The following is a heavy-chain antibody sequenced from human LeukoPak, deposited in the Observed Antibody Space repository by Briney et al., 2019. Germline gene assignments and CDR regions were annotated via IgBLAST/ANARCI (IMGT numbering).Heavy chain of an antibody. V-gene: IGHV3-30*03. Sequence: GGSLRLSCAASGFTFSSYGMHWGRQAPGKGLDRVAVISYDGSNKYYADSVKRRFTISRDNSKNTLSLQMNSLRADDTALYCCTRSYTIFDPFDYWGQGTLVTVSS. CDR2: ISYDGSNK. J-gene: IGHJ4*02. CDR1: GFTFSSYG. D-gene: IGHD3-3*01. CDR3: TRSYTIFDPFDY.